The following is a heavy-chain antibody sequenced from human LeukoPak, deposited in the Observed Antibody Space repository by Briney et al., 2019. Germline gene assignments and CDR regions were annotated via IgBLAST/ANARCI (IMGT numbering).Heavy chain of an antibody. Sequence: PGGSLRLSCAASGFTFSSYGMTWVRQAPGKGLEWIGEINHSGSTNYNPSLKSRVTISVDTSKNQFSLKLSSVTAADTAVYYCARIAARRIDYWGQGTLVTVSS. D-gene: IGHD6-6*01. CDR3: ARIAARRIDY. V-gene: IGHV4-34*01. CDR1: GFTFSSYG. CDR2: INHSGST. J-gene: IGHJ4*02.